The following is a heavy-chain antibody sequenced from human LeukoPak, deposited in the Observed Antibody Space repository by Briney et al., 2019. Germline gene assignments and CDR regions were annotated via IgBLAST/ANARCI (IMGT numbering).Heavy chain of an antibody. CDR2: IYHSGST. D-gene: IGHD6-19*01. J-gene: IGHJ4*02. V-gene: IGHV4-4*02. Sequence: SETLSLTCTVSGGSISSHFWSWVRQPPGKGLEWIGEIYHSGSTNYNASLKSRVTISVDKSKNQFSLKLTSVTAADTAVYYCVAAAVAVDYWGQGTLVTVSS. CDR1: GGSISSHF. CDR3: VAAAVAVDY.